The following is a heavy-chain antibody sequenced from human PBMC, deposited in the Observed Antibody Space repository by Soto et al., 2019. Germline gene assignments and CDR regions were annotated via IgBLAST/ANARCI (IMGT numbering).Heavy chain of an antibody. CDR1: GGSISSYY. CDR3: ARQGFGPLHGLVDV. V-gene: IGHV4-59*08. D-gene: IGHD3-10*01. CDR2: VHHSWGS. Sequence: QVQLQESGPGLVKPSETLSLSCTVSGGSISSYYWSWFRQSPGKRMEWIGYVHHSWGSSYNPSLQSRVAISLATSKSQFSLTVTSVPATDTAVYYCARQGFGPLHGLVDVWGQGTTVTVSS. J-gene: IGHJ6*02.